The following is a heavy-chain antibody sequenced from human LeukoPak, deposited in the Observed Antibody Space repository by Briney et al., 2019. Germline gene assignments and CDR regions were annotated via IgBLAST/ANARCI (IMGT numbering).Heavy chain of an antibody. CDR1: GGSISSYY. J-gene: IGHJ3*02. CDR2: IYYSGST. Sequence: SETLSLTCTVSGGSISSYYWSWIRQPPGKGLEWIGYIYYSGSTNYNPSLKSRVTISVDTSKNQFSLKLSSVTAADTAVYYCARGSSSFGELLRDAFDIWGQGTMVTVSS. V-gene: IGHV4-59*01. D-gene: IGHD3-10*01. CDR3: ARGSSSFGELLRDAFDI.